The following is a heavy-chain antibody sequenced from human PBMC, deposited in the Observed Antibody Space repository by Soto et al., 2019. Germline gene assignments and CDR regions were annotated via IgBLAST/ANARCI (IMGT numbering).Heavy chain of an antibody. CDR2: IRNKANNYAT. CDR1: GFTFSDHY. V-gene: IGHV3-72*01. D-gene: IGHD6-6*01. Sequence: EVQVVESGGGLVQPGGSLRLSCAASGFTFSDHYMDWVRQAPGKGLEWVGRIRNKANNYATEYAASVKGRFTISRDDSKNSLYLQMNSLETEDTAVYYCAKRPLAARHTDYWGQGTLVTVSS. CDR3: AKRPLAARHTDY. J-gene: IGHJ4*02.